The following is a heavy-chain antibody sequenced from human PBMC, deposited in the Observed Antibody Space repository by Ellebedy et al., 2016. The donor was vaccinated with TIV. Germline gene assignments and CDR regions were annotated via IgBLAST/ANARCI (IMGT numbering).Heavy chain of an antibody. Sequence: AGSVKVSCKASVYTFSNYGLSWVRQAPGQGLEWMGWIRAYEPDPNYAQKFRDRVTLTIDTSTTTASMELRSLRSDDTAVDYCARDYYCSGGSCSDCFDPWGQGTLVTVSS. J-gene: IGHJ5*02. V-gene: IGHV1-18*01. CDR2: IRAYEPDP. D-gene: IGHD2-15*01. CDR1: VYTFSNYG. CDR3: ARDYYCSGGSCSDCFDP.